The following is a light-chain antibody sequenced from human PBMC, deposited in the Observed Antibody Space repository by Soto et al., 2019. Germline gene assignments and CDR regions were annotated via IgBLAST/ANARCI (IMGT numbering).Light chain of an antibody. V-gene: IGLV1-40*01. CDR1: SSNIGAGYD. J-gene: IGLJ1*01. CDR2: GNS. CDR3: QSYDSSLHGERF. Sequence: QSFRTQPPSVSGAPGQRVTISCTGSSSNIGAGYDVHWYQQLPGTAPKLLIYGNSNRPSGVPDGFSGSKSGTAASLAITGLQAEDEADYYCQSYDSSLHGERFLGTGTKVT.